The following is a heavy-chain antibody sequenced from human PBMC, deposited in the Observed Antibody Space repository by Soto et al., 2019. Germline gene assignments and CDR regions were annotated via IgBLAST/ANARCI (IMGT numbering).Heavy chain of an antibody. CDR2: IYYSGST. CDR3: AREHSSSWSPFDY. D-gene: IGHD6-13*01. V-gene: IGHV4-31*03. J-gene: IGHJ4*02. Sequence: SSETLSLTCTVSGGSISSGGYYWSWIRQHPGKGLEWIGYIYYSGSTYYNPSLKSRVTISVDTSKNQFSLKLSSVTAADTAVYYCAREHSSSWSPFDYWGQGTLVTVSS. CDR1: GGSISSGGYY.